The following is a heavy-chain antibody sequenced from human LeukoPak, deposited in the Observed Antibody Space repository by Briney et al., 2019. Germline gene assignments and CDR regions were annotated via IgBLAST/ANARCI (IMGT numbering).Heavy chain of an antibody. V-gene: IGHV3-30-3*01. Sequence: GGSLRLSCAVSGFTFSSYAMHWVRQAPGKGLEWVAVISYDGSNKYYADSVKGRFTISRDNSKNTLYLQMNSLRAEDTAVYYCARKDSSGYSFDYWGQGTLVTVSS. CDR2: ISYDGSNK. D-gene: IGHD3-22*01. CDR3: ARKDSSGYSFDY. CDR1: GFTFSSYA. J-gene: IGHJ4*02.